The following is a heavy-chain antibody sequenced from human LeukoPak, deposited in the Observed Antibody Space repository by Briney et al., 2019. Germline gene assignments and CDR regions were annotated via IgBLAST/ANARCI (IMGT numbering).Heavy chain of an antibody. CDR1: GFTFSSYA. CDR3: ARVGYCGGDCYPPYYYYGMDV. J-gene: IGHJ6*02. V-gene: IGHV3-30-3*01. Sequence: GGSLRLSCAASGFTFSSYAMHWVRQAPGKGLEWVAVVSYDGSNKYYADSVKGRFTISRDNSKNTLYLQMNSLRAEDTAVYYCARVGYCGGDCYPPYYYYGMDVWGQGTTVTVSS. CDR2: VSYDGSNK. D-gene: IGHD2-21*02.